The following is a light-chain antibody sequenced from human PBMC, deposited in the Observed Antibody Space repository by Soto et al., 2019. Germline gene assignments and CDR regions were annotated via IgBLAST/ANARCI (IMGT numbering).Light chain of an antibody. CDR1: SSDVGGYNY. Sequence: QSALTQPASVSGSPGQSITISCTGTSSDVGGYNYVSWYQHHPGKAPKLMISEVSNRPSGLSDRFSGSKSGNTASLTISGLQAEDEADYYCSSYTSSSTLVFGTGTKLTVL. CDR2: EVS. V-gene: IGLV2-14*01. J-gene: IGLJ1*01. CDR3: SSYTSSSTLV.